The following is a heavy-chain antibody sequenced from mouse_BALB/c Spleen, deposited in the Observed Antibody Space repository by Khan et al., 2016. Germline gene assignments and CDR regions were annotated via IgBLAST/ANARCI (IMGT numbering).Heavy chain of an antibody. D-gene: IGHD2-2*01. V-gene: IGHV4-1*02. CDR3: ARRGYDFSMDN. CDR2: INPDSSKI. CDR1: GFDFSRYW. J-gene: IGHJ4*01. Sequence: EVKLLESGGGLVQPGGSLKLSCAASGFDFSRYWMSWVRQAPGKGLEWIGEINPDSSKINYTPSLKDKFIISRDNAKNTLYLQQSKVRAEDTALYYCARRGYDFSMDNWGQGTSVTVSS.